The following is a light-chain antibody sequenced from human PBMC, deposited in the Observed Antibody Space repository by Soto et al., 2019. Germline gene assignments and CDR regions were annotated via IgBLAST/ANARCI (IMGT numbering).Light chain of an antibody. J-gene: IGKJ1*01. Sequence: EIVMTQSPATLSVSPGERDTLSCRASQSVSSNLAWYQQKPGQAPRLLIYGASTRATGIPARFSGSGSGTEFTLTISRLQSEDFAVYYGQQYNNWPPWTVGQGTKVDIK. CDR2: GAS. V-gene: IGKV3-15*01. CDR1: QSVSSN. CDR3: QQYNNWPPWT.